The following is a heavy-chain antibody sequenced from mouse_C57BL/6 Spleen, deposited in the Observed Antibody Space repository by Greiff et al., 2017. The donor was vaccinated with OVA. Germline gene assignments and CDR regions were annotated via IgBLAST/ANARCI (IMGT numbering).Heavy chain of an antibody. D-gene: IGHD1-1*01. CDR2: INPNNGGT. CDR1: GYTFTDYN. Sequence: EVQLQQSGPELVKPGASVKIPCKASGYTFTDYNMDWVKQSHGKSLEWIGDINPNNGGTIYNQKFKGKATLTVDKSSSTAYMELRSLTSEDTAVYYCARVCTVVATPFDYWGQGTTLTVSS. CDR3: ARVCTVVATPFDY. V-gene: IGHV1-18*01. J-gene: IGHJ2*01.